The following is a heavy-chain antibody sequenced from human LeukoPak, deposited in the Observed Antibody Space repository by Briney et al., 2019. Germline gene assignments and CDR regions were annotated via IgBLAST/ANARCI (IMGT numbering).Heavy chain of an antibody. J-gene: IGHJ6*03. CDR1: GYSFTSYA. CDR2: IYGDNGNT. CDR3: ARGWSVVRGVPYYYMDV. D-gene: IGHD3-10*01. Sequence: ASVKVSCKASGYSFTSYAMNWVRQAPGQRLEWMGWIYGDNGNTRYSQEFQGRVTITRDTSASTVYMELSSLRSEDTAVYYCARGWSVVRGVPYYYMDVWGKGTTVTVSS. V-gene: IGHV1-3*03.